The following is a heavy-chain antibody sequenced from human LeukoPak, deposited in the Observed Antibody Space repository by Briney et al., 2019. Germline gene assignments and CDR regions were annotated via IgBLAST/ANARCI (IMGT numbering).Heavy chain of an antibody. CDR2: IYSVGST. D-gene: IGHD4-23*01. J-gene: IGHJ3*02. Sequence: GGSLRLSCAASGFTVSSNYMSWVRQAPGKGLEWVSIIYSVGSTYYADSVKGRFTFSRDNSKNTLYLQMNSLRAEDTAVYYCARAVVTPRSAFDIWGQGTMVTVSS. CDR3: ARAVVTPRSAFDI. V-gene: IGHV3-66*01. CDR1: GFTVSSNY.